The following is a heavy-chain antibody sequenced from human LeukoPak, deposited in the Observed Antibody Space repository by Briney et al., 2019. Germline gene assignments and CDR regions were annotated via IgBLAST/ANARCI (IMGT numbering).Heavy chain of an antibody. V-gene: IGHV3-7*01. CDR2: IDEDGGEK. D-gene: IGHD5-24*01. CDR3: APEPSDDVES. J-gene: IGHJ4*02. CDR1: GFTFSSYG. Sequence: TGGSLRLSCAASGFTFSSYGMHWVRQAPGKGLEWVANIDEDGGEKNYVDSVKGRFTISRDNAKNSWYLQMNSLRTEDTAMYYCAPEPSDDVESWGQGILVTVSS.